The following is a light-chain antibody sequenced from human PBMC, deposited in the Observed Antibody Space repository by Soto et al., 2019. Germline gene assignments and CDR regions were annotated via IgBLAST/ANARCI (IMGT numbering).Light chain of an antibody. V-gene: IGLV2-23*02. J-gene: IGLJ3*02. CDR1: SSDVGSYSL. Sequence: QSALTQPASVSGSPGQSITISCTGTSSDVGSYSLVSWYQQHPGKAPKLMIYEVSKRPSGISNRFSGSKSGNMASLTISGLQAEDEADYYCCSYAGIRVFGGGTKVTVL. CDR2: EVS. CDR3: CSYAGIRV.